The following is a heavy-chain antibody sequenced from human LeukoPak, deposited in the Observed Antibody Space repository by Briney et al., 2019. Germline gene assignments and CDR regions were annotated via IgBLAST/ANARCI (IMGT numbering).Heavy chain of an antibody. CDR1: GGPIRSYY. CDR3: ARVDSRAPGFDY. Sequence: SETLFLTCTVHGGPIRSYYGARSRQTPGKGQEWIGYIYYSGSTTYKPSLKSPVTISVDTSKNQFSLKLSSVTAADTAVYYCARVDSRAPGFDYWGQGTLVTVS. J-gene: IGHJ4*02. CDR2: IYYSGST. D-gene: IGHD6-13*01. V-gene: IGHV4-59*01.